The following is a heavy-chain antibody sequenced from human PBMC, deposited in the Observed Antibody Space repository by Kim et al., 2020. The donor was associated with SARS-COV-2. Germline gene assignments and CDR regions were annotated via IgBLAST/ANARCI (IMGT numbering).Heavy chain of an antibody. Sequence: SETLSLTCAVSGCSISSSNWWSWVRQPPGKGLEWIGEIYHSGSTNYNPSLKSRVTISVDKSKNQFSLKLSSVTAADTAVYYCARESSSWGIAVGSYYFDYWGQGTLVTVSS. V-gene: IGHV4-4*02. CDR2: IYHSGST. CDR1: GCSISSSNW. CDR3: ARESSSWGIAVGSYYFDY. J-gene: IGHJ4*02. D-gene: IGHD6-19*01.